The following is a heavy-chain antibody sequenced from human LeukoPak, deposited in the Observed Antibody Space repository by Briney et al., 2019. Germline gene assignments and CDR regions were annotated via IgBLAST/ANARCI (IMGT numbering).Heavy chain of an antibody. V-gene: IGHV3-7*04. Sequence: GGSLRLSCAASGFTFSNYWMNWVRQAPGKGLEWVANIKEDGGEKFYVDYVKGRFIISRDNAKNSLYLQMNSLRAEDTAVYYCARDSQHLNFDYWGQGTLVTVSS. CDR3: ARDSQHLNFDY. CDR1: GFTFSNYW. J-gene: IGHJ4*02. CDR2: IKEDGGEK. D-gene: IGHD3-3*02.